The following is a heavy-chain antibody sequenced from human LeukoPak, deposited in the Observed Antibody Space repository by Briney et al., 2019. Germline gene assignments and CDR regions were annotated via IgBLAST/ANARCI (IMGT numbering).Heavy chain of an antibody. V-gene: IGHV3-74*01. CDR1: GFTFSSYW. CDR2: INSDGSST. Sequence: GGSLRLSCAASGFTFSSYWMHWVRQAPGKGLVWVSRINSDGSSTSYADSVKGRFTISRDNARNSLYLQMNSLRAEDTAVYYCAMYYGSGSYAPRPDYWGQGTLVTVSS. J-gene: IGHJ4*02. CDR3: AMYYGSGSYAPRPDY. D-gene: IGHD3-10*01.